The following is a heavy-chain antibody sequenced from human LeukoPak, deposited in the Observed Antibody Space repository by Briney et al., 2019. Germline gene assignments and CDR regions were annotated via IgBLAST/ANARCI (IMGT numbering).Heavy chain of an antibody. J-gene: IGHJ6*03. CDR1: GYSISSGYT. CDR3: ARVKSTYYYMDV. Sequence: SETLSLTCTVSGYSISSGYTWGWIRQPPGKGLEWIGSIYRSGSTYYNPSLKSRVTISVDTSKNQFSLKLSSVTAADTAVYYCARVKSTYYYMDVWGKGTTVTVSS. CDR2: IYRSGST. V-gene: IGHV4-38-2*02. D-gene: IGHD5/OR15-5a*01.